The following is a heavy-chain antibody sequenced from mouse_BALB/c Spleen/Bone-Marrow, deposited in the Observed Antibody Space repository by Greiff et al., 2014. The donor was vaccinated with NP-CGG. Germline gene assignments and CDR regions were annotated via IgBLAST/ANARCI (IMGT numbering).Heavy chain of an antibody. J-gene: IGHJ1*01. D-gene: IGHD2-3*01. V-gene: IGHV2-9*02. CDR3: ARVYLWYFDV. Sequence: LKLVESGPGLVAPSQSLSITFTVSGFSLTSYGVHWVRQPPGKGLEWLGVIWAGGSTNYNSALMSRLSISKDNSKSQVFLKMNSLQTDDTAMYYCARVYLWYFDVWGAGTTVTVSS. CDR2: IWAGGST. CDR1: GFSLTSYG.